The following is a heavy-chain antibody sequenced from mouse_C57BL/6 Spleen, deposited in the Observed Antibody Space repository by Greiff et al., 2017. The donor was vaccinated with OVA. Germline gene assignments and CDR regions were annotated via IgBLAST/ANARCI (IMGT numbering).Heavy chain of an antibody. Sequence: VQLKESGAELAKPGASVKLSCKASGYTFTRYWLHWVKQRPGQGLEWIGYINPSSGYTKYNQKIKDKATLTSYKAASTAYMQLRSLTYEDSAVYYCARSERLRPDYFDYWGQGTTLTGSS. V-gene: IGHV1-7*01. CDR3: ARSERLRPDYFDY. J-gene: IGHJ2*01. CDR1: GYTFTRYW. CDR2: INPSSGYT. D-gene: IGHD2-4*01.